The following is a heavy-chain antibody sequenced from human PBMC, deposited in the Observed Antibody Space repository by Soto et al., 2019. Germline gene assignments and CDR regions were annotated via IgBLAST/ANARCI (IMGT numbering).Heavy chain of an antibody. Sequence: ASVKVSCKASGYTFTGYYMHWVRQAPGQGLEWMGWINPNSGGTNYAQKFQGRVTMTRDTSISTAYMELSRLRSDDTAVYYCARDQEEYYDSSTGPGFDIWGQGTMVTVSS. CDR3: ARDQEEYYDSSTGPGFDI. CDR2: INPNSGGT. D-gene: IGHD3-9*01. V-gene: IGHV1-2*02. J-gene: IGHJ3*02. CDR1: GYTFTGYY.